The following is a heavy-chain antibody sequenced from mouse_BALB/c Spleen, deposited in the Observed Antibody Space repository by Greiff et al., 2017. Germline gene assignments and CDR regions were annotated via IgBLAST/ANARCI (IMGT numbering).Heavy chain of an antibody. CDR2: IYPGDGDT. V-gene: IGHV1-82*01. CDR3: ARGDAWFAY. J-gene: IGHJ3*01. Sequence: VHLVESGAELVRPGSSVKISCKASGYAFSSSWMNWVKQRPGQGLEWIGRIYPGDGDTNYNGKFKGKATLTADKSSSTAYMQLSSLTSVDSAVYFCARGDAWFAYWGQGTLVTVSA. CDR1: GYAFSSSW.